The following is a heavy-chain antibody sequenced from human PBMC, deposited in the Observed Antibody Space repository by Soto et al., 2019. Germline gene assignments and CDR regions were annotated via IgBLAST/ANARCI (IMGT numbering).Heavy chain of an antibody. Sequence: PSETLSLTCTVSGASISSYYWTWIRQPPGKGLEWIGYIYHSGITGSTNYSPSLKSRVTISVDTSKDQFSLILRSVTAADTAVYYCAGFSSSSLVDWFDPWGQGTLVTVS. CDR2: IYHSGITGST. CDR3: AGFSSSSLVDWFDP. V-gene: IGHV4-59*01. CDR1: GASISSYY. D-gene: IGHD6-6*01. J-gene: IGHJ5*02.